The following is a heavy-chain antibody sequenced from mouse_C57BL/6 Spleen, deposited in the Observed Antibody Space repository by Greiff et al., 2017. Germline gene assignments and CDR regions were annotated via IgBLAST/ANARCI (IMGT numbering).Heavy chain of an antibody. D-gene: IGHD2-2*01. CDR2: IDPSDSAT. Sequence: QVQLQQPGAELVRPGSSVKLSCKASGYTFTSYWMHWVKQRPIQGLEWIGNIDPSDSATHYNQKFKDKATLTVDKSSSTAYMQLSSLTSEDSAVYYCARHGVTSYYAMDYWGQGTSVTVSS. J-gene: IGHJ4*01. CDR3: ARHGVTSYYAMDY. CDR1: GYTFTSYW. V-gene: IGHV1-52*01.